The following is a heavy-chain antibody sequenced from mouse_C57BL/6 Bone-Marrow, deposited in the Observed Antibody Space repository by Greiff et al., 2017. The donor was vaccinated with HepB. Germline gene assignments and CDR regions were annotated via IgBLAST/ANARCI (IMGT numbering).Heavy chain of an antibody. CDR3: ARYYYDSMDY. Sequence: DVMLVESGGGLVKPGGSLKLSCAASGFTFSDYGMHWVRQAPEKGLEWVAYISSGSSTIYYADTVKGRFTISRDNAKNTLFLQMTSLRSEDTAMYYCARYYYDSMDYWGQGTSVTVSS. CDR2: ISSGSSTI. V-gene: IGHV5-17*01. J-gene: IGHJ4*01. CDR1: GFTFSDYG. D-gene: IGHD1-1*01.